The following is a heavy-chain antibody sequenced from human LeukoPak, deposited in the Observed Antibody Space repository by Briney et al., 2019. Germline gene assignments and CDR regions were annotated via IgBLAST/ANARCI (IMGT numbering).Heavy chain of an antibody. CDR3: ARDDVSYSSGWYYSFGY. Sequence: SETLSLTCTVSSGSISSDYWSWIRQPPGKGLEWIGYIYYSGSTNYNPSLKSRVTISVDTSKNQFSLKLSSVTAADTAVYYCARDDVSYSSGWYYSFGYWGQGTLVTASS. V-gene: IGHV4-59*01. CDR1: SGSISSDY. J-gene: IGHJ4*02. D-gene: IGHD6-19*01. CDR2: IYYSGST.